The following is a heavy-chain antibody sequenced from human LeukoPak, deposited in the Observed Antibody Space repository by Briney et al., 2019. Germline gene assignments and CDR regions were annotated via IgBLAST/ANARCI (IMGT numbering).Heavy chain of an antibody. V-gene: IGHV4-59*08. CDR3: ARGAPTVSHIVGATTGFDAFDI. D-gene: IGHD1-26*01. CDR2: IYYSGST. CDR1: GGSISSYY. J-gene: IGHJ3*02. Sequence: SETLSLTCTVSGGSISSYYWSWIRQPPGKGLEWIGYIYYSGSTNYNPSLKSRVTISVDTSKNQFSLKLSSGTAADTAVYYCARGAPTVSHIVGATTGFDAFDIWGQGTMVTVSS.